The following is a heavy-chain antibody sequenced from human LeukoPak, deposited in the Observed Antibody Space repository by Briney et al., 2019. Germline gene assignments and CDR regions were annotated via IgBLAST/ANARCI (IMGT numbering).Heavy chain of an antibody. Sequence: GGSLRLSCAASGFTFSSYEMNWVRQAPGKGLEWVSYISSSGSTIYYADSVKGRFTVSRDNAKNSLYLQMNSLRAEDMAVYYCARETGASDYWGQGTLVTVSS. D-gene: IGHD1-26*01. V-gene: IGHV3-48*03. CDR3: ARETGASDY. J-gene: IGHJ4*02. CDR1: GFTFSSYE. CDR2: ISSSGSTI.